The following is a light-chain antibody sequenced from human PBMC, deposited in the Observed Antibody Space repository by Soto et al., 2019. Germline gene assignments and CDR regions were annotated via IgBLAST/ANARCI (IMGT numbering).Light chain of an antibody. CDR3: QQRSNWPPIT. J-gene: IGKJ1*01. CDR1: HSVSSTY. V-gene: IGKV3D-20*02. CDR2: GAS. Sequence: ERVMTQSPATLSVSPGERATLSCRASHSVSSTYLAWYQQKPGQAPRLLIYGASSRATGIPDRFSGSGSGTDFTLTISSLEPEDFAVYYCQQRSNWPPITFGQGTKVDIK.